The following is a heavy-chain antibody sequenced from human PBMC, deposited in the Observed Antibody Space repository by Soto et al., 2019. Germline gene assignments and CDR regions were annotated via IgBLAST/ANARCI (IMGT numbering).Heavy chain of an antibody. J-gene: IGHJ3*02. Sequence: GGSLRLSCAASGVTSSNPWMHGVRQVPGKGLEWVACLSRSRGTSYYADPVGGRLRLSRDNVKNSLYLQMKCLRAEDTAVYFSARSARFSRSWSAFDIWGQGTMVTVSS. D-gene: IGHD6-13*01. V-gene: IGHV3-48*01. CDR1: GVTSSNPW. CDR2: LSRSRGTS. CDR3: ARSARFSRSWSAFDI.